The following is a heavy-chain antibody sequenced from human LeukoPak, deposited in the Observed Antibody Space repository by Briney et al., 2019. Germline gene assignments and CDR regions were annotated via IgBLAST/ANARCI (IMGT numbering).Heavy chain of an antibody. Sequence: PGGSLRLSCAASGFXFSSYEFNWVRQAPGKGLEWVSYISSSSTIYYADSVKGRFTISRDNAKNSVYLQMNSLRDEDTAVYYCARGDCSGASCLLADYWGQGTLVTVSS. V-gene: IGHV3-48*02. J-gene: IGHJ4*02. CDR2: ISSSSTI. CDR3: ARGDCSGASCLLADY. D-gene: IGHD2-15*01. CDR1: GFXFSSYE.